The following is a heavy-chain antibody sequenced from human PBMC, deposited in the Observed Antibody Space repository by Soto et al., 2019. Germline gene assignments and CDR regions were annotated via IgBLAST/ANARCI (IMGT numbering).Heavy chain of an antibody. CDR1: GGTFSSYA. CDR2: IIPIFGTA. V-gene: IGHV1-69*13. D-gene: IGHD5-12*01. Sequence: ASVKVSCKASGGTFSSYAISWVRQAPGQGLEWMGGIIPIFGTANYAQKFQGRVTITADEPTSTAYMELRSLRSDDTAVYYCARMEVEYRYDYLDYWGQGTLVTVSS. CDR3: ARMEVEYRYDYLDY. J-gene: IGHJ4*02.